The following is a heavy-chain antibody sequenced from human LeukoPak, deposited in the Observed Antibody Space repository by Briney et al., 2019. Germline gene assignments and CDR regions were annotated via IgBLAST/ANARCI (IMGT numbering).Heavy chain of an antibody. Sequence: PSQTLSLTCAVSGGSISSGGYSWSWIRQPPGKGLEWIGYIYHSGSTYYNPSLKSRVTISVDRSKNQFSLKLSSVTAADTAVYYCARGPDYSYGHWGQGTLVTVSS. CDR1: GGSISSGGYS. V-gene: IGHV4-30-2*01. D-gene: IGHD5-18*01. CDR3: ARGPDYSYGH. CDR2: IYHSGST. J-gene: IGHJ4*02.